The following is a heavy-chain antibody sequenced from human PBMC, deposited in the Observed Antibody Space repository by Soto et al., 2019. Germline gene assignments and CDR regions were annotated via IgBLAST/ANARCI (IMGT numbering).Heavy chain of an antibody. Sequence: SDTLSLTCTVSGGSISSYYWSWIRQPPGKGLEWIGYIYYSGSTNYNPSLKSRVTISVDTSKNQFSLKLSSVTAADTAVYYCARGNRTMVRGRDAFDIWGQGTMVTVS. V-gene: IGHV4-59*01. J-gene: IGHJ3*02. CDR1: GGSISSYY. CDR3: ARGNRTMVRGRDAFDI. CDR2: IYYSGST. D-gene: IGHD3-10*01.